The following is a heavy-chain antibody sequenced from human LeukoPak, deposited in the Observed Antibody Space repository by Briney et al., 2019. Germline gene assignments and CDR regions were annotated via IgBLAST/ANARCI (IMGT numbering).Heavy chain of an antibody. D-gene: IGHD3-22*01. Sequence: GGSLRLSCAASGFTFSSYGMHWVRQAPGKGLEWVEVISYDGSNKYYADSVKGRFTISRDNSKNTLCLQMNSLRAEDTAVYYCAKDRFFHDSSGFVYFQHWGQGTLVTVSS. CDR1: GFTFSSYG. V-gene: IGHV3-30*18. CDR3: AKDRFFHDSSGFVYFQH. J-gene: IGHJ1*01. CDR2: ISYDGSNK.